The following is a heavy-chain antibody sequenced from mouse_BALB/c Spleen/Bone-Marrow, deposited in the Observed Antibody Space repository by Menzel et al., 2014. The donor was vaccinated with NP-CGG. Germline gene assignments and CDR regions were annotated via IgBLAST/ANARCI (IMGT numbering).Heavy chain of an antibody. CDR3: ARPRQLGLAFYAMDY. CDR2: ISTYSGNT. J-gene: IGHJ4*01. V-gene: IGHV1-67*01. CDR1: GYTFTDYA. D-gene: IGHD3-2*01. Sequence: QVQLQQSGPELVRPGVSVKISCKGSGYTFTDYAMRWVKQCHAKSLEWIGVISTYSGNTNYNQKFKGKATMTVDKSSSTAYMELARLTSEDSAIYYCARPRQLGLAFYAMDYWGQGTSVTVSS.